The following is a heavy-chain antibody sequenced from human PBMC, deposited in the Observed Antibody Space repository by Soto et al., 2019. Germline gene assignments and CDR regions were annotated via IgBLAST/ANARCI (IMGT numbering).Heavy chain of an antibody. CDR1: GYTFTSYY. D-gene: IGHD6-6*01. CDR3: ARRSSIAARPSYGMDV. Sequence: ASVKVSWKASGYTFTSYYMHWVRQAPGRGLEWMGIINPSGGSTSYAQKFQGRVTMTRDTSTSTVYMELSSLRSEDTAVYYCARRSSIAARPSYGMDVWGQGTTVTVSS. CDR2: INPSGGST. J-gene: IGHJ6*02. V-gene: IGHV1-46*01.